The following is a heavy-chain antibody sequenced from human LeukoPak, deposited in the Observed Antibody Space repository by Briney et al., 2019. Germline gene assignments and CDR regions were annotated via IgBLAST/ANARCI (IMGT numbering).Heavy chain of an antibody. D-gene: IGHD3-22*01. CDR1: GYTLTELS. Sequence: ASVKVSCKVSGYTLTELSMHWVRQAPGKGLEWMGGFDPEDGETIYAQKFQGRVTITEDTSTDTAYMELSSLRSEDTAVYYCATMDYYDSSGTLPLDYWGQGTLVTVSS. V-gene: IGHV1-24*01. CDR3: ATMDYYDSSGTLPLDY. CDR2: FDPEDGET. J-gene: IGHJ4*02.